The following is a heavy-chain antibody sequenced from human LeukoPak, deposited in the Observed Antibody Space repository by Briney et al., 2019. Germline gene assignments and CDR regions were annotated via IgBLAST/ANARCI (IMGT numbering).Heavy chain of an antibody. Sequence: GGSLRLSCAASGFTFSSYSMNWVRQAPGKGLEWVSYISSSSSTIYYADSVKGRFTISRDSAKNSLYLQMNSLRAEDTAVYYCARSRITMVRGQMDYWGQGTLVTVSS. J-gene: IGHJ4*02. CDR3: ARSRITMVRGQMDY. V-gene: IGHV3-48*04. CDR1: GFTFSSYS. CDR2: ISSSSSTI. D-gene: IGHD3-10*01.